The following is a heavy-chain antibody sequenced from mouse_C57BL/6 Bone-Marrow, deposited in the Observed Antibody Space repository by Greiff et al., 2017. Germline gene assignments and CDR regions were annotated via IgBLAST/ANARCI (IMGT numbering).Heavy chain of an antibody. J-gene: IGHJ1*03. Sequence: PGQGLEWNGRIHPSDSDTNYNQKFKGKATLTVDESSSTAYMQLSSLTSEDSAVYYCSMFGGPLGYFDVGGTGTTVTVSS. CDR2: IHPSDSDT. D-gene: IGHD1-1*02. CDR3: SMFGGPLGYFDV. V-gene: IGHV1-74*01.